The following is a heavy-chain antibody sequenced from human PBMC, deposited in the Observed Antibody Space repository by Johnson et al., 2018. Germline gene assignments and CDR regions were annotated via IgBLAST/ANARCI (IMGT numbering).Heavy chain of an antibody. CDR1: GYSFTSYW. CDR2: IYHGDSDT. Sequence: VQLVESGAEVKKPGESLKISCKGSGYSFTSYWIGWVRQMPGKGLEWLGIIYHGDSDTRYSPSFQGQGIISAAKPISTAYLQWSSLKASDTAMYYCAITGIAVAPNYYYYGMDVWGQGTMVTVSS. J-gene: IGHJ6*02. CDR3: AITGIAVAPNYYYYGMDV. V-gene: IGHV5-51*01. D-gene: IGHD6-19*01.